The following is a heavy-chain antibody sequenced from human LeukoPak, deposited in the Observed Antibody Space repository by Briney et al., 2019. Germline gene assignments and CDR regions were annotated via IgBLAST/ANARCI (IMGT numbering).Heavy chain of an antibody. CDR2: VSGSAGRT. D-gene: IGHD2-8*01. CDR1: GFTFSSFA. CDR3: AKNRGHCVDGVCYNYYYMDV. V-gene: IGHV3-23*01. Sequence: GGSLRLSCAASGFTFSSFAMTWVRQAPGKGLEWVPTVSGSAGRTDYADSVKGRFTISRDNLKNTLYLQMNGLRAEDTAVYYCAKNRGHCVDGVCYNYYYMDVWGRGTTVTVSS. J-gene: IGHJ6*03.